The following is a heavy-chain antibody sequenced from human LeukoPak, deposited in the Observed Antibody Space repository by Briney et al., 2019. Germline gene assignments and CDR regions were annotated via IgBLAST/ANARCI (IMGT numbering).Heavy chain of an antibody. V-gene: IGHV3-23*01. J-gene: IGHJ4*02. Sequence: GSLRLSCAASGFTFSSYAMSWVRQAPGKGLEWVSAISGSGGSTYYADSVKGRFTISRDNSKNTLYLQMNSLGAEDPAVYYCAKDRDSSSWFDYWGQGTLVTVSS. CDR1: GFTFSSYA. CDR2: ISGSGGST. D-gene: IGHD6-13*01. CDR3: AKDRDSSSWFDY.